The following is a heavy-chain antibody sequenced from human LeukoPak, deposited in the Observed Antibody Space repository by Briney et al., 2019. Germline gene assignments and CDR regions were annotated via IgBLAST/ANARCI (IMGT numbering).Heavy chain of an antibody. CDR1: GGSISSYY. J-gene: IGHJ6*03. V-gene: IGHV4-4*07. CDR2: IYTSGST. Sequence: PSEILSLTCTVSGGSISSYYWSWIRQPAGKGLEWIGRIYTSGSTNYNPSLKSRVTMSVDTSKNQFSLKLSSVTAADTAVYYCVRGVPVRYYYYMDVWGKGTTVTVSS. CDR3: VRGVPVRYYYYMDV. D-gene: IGHD1-1*01.